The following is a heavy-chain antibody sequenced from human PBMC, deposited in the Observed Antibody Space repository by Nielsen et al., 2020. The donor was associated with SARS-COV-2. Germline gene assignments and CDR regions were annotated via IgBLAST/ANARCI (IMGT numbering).Heavy chain of an antibody. CDR3: RGWLATFDI. J-gene: IGHJ3*02. CDR2: MSSSGGTI. V-gene: IGHV3-48*03. Sequence: LSLTCAASGFTISNYGMNWVRQAPGKGLEWVSHMSSSGGTIYYADSVKGRFTISRDNAKNSIYLQMNSLRGEDTAVYYCRGWLATFDIWGQGTLVTVSS. CDR1: GFTISNYG. D-gene: IGHD3-22*01.